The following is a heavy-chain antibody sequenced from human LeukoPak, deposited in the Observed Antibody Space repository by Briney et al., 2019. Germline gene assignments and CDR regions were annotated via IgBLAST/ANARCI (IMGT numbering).Heavy chain of an antibody. D-gene: IGHD6-19*01. CDR2: IYYSGST. J-gene: IGHJ5*02. CDR1: GGSIGSYF. Sequence: SETLSLTRTVSGGSIGSYFWSWIRQPPGKGLEWIGYIYYSGSTNYNPSLKSRVTISVDTSKNQFSLKLSSVTAVDTAVYYCAREYVAVAGNWFDPWGQGTLVTVSS. V-gene: IGHV4-59*01. CDR3: AREYVAVAGNWFDP.